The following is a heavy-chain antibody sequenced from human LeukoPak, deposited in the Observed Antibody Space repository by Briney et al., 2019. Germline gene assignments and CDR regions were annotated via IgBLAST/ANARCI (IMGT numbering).Heavy chain of an antibody. CDR2: IYRGGII. J-gene: IGHJ4*02. CDR1: GFTVSSNY. D-gene: IGHD1-1*01. Sequence: GGSLRLSCAASGFTVSSNYISWVRQAPGKGLEWVSIIYRGGIIYYADSVKGRFTISRDNSKNTLYLQMNSLSAEDTAVYYCARDRVNWNDVGGLFDYWGQGTLVTVSS. CDR3: ARDRVNWNDVGGLFDY. V-gene: IGHV3-53*01.